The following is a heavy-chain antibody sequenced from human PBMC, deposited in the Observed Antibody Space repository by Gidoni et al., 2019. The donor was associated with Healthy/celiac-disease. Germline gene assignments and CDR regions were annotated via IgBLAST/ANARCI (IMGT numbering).Heavy chain of an antibody. J-gene: IGHJ3*02. D-gene: IGHD6-19*01. V-gene: IGHV5-51*03. CDR1: GYSFTSYW. CDR2: IYPGASDT. CDR3: ARPLSGWPSYDAFDI. Sequence: EVQLVQSGAEVKTPGESLKISCTGSGYSFTSYWIGWVRQMPGKGLEWMGIIYPGASDTRYSPSFQGQVTISADKSISTAYLQWSSLKASDTAMYYCARPLSGWPSYDAFDIWGQGTMVTVSA.